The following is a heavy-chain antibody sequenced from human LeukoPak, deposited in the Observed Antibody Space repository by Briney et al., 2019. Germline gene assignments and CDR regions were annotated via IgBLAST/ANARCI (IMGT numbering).Heavy chain of an antibody. D-gene: IGHD6-13*01. V-gene: IGHV3-23*01. J-gene: IGHJ4*02. Sequence: GGSLRLSCAVSGFTFSNYAMTWVRQALGKGLEWVSAISGSGGSTYYADSVKGRFTISRDNSKNTLYLQMNSLRAEDTAVYYCAKDNSGYSSSWYIYWGQGTLVTVSS. CDR2: ISGSGGST. CDR3: AKDNSGYSSSWYIY. CDR1: GFTFSNYA.